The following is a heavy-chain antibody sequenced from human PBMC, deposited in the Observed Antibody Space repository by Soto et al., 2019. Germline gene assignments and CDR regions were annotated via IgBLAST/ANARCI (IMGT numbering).Heavy chain of an antibody. CDR2: MNPNSGNT. Sequence: APVQVSWQASRYTLPSFYHKWGGQATGKRFEWMGWMNPNSGNTGYAQKFQGRVTMTRNTSISTAYMELSSLGSEDTAVYYCARGSITGTKLHYYYMDVWGKGTTVTVSS. D-gene: IGHD1-7*01. V-gene: IGHV1-8*01. J-gene: IGHJ6*03. CDR1: RYTLPSFY. CDR3: ARGSITGTKLHYYYMDV.